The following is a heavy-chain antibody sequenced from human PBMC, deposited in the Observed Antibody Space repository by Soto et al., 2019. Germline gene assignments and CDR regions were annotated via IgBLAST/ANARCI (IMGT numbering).Heavy chain of an antibody. V-gene: IGHV5-51*01. CDR1: GYSFTSYW. Sequence: EVQLVQSGAEVKKLGESLKISCKGSGYSFTSYWIGWVRQMPGKGLEWMGIIYPGDSDTRYSPSFQGQVTISADKSISTAYLQWSSLKASDTAIYYCARGYSSGWYGGNWFDPWGQGTLVTVSS. D-gene: IGHD6-19*01. CDR3: ARGYSSGWYGGNWFDP. J-gene: IGHJ5*02. CDR2: IYPGDSDT.